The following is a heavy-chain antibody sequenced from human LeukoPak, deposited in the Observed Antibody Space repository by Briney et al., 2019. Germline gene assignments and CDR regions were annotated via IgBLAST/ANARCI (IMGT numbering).Heavy chain of an antibody. D-gene: IGHD6-19*01. V-gene: IGHV4-59*01. CDR2: TYYSGST. Sequence: SETLSLTCTVSGDSISSYYWSWIRQPPGKGLEWIGYTYYSGSTNYNPSLKSRVTISADTSKNQFSLKLSSVTAADTAVYYCARTGYSSGWCFDYWGQGTLVTVSS. CDR3: ARTGYSSGWCFDY. J-gene: IGHJ4*02. CDR1: GDSISSYY.